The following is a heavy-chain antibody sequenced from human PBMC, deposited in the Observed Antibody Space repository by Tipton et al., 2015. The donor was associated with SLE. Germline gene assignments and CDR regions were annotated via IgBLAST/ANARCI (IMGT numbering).Heavy chain of an antibody. V-gene: IGHV4-34*01. CDR2: INHSGST. Sequence: TLSLTCAVYGGSFSGYYWSWIRQPPGKGLEWIGEINHSGSTYYNPSLPSRVTISVDTSKNQFSLKLSSVTAADTAVYYCATGKGDYFDYWGQGTLVTVSS. CDR3: ATGKGDYFDY. D-gene: IGHD4-23*01. CDR1: GGSFSGYY. J-gene: IGHJ4*02.